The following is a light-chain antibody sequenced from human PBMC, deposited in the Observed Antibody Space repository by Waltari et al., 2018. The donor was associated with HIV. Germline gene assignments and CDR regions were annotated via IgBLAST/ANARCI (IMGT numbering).Light chain of an antibody. V-gene: IGLV1-44*01. CDR1: SSNIGSNT. CDR2: SNK. CDR3: AAWDDSLNGAV. J-gene: IGLJ7*01. Sequence: QSVLTQPPSASGTPGQRVTISCSGSSSNIGSNTVNWYQQLPGTAPKRLIYSNKQRPSGVPDRFSGAKSGTAASLAISGLQSEDEADYYCAAWDDSLNGAVFGGGTQLTVL.